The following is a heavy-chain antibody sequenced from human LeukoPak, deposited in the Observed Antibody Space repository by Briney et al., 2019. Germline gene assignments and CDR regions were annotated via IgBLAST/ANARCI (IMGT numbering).Heavy chain of an antibody. J-gene: IGHJ6*04. CDR3: ARQGFGVVQMDA. D-gene: IGHD3-3*01. CDR1: GGSISSSSYY. CDR2: IYYSGST. Sequence: SETLSLTCTVSGGSISSSSYYWGWIRQPPGKGLEWIGSIYYSGSTYYNPSLKSRVTISVDTSKNQFSLKLSSVTAADTAVYYCARQGFGVVQMDAWGKGTTVTVSS. V-gene: IGHV4-39*01.